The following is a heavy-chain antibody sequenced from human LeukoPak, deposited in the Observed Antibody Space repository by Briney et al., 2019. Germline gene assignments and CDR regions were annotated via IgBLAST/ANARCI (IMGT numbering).Heavy chain of an antibody. CDR1: GFTFSSYA. J-gene: IGHJ4*02. CDR3: ARASPHIVVVTDYFDY. CDR2: ISYDGSNK. Sequence: GGSLRLSCAASGFTFSSYAMHWVRQAPGKGLEWVAVISYDGSNKYYADSVKGRFTISRDDSKNTLYLQMNSLRAEDTAVYYCARASPHIVVVTDYFDYWGQGTLVTVSS. V-gene: IGHV3-30-3*01. D-gene: IGHD2-21*02.